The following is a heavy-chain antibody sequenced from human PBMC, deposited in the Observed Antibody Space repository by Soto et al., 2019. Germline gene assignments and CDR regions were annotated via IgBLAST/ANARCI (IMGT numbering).Heavy chain of an antibody. J-gene: IGHJ6*02. D-gene: IGHD5-12*01. Sequence: PSETLSLTCTVSGGSVSSGSYYWSWIRQPPGKGLEWIGYIYYSGSTNYNPSLKSRVTISVDTSKNQFSLKLSSVTAADTAVYYCARDARGRSGYDSSHYYYYGMDVWGQGTTVTVSS. CDR2: IYYSGST. V-gene: IGHV4-61*01. CDR1: GGSVSSGSYY. CDR3: ARDARGRSGYDSSHYYYYGMDV.